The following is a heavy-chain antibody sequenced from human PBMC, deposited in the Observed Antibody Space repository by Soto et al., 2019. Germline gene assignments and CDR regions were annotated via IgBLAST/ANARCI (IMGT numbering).Heavy chain of an antibody. Sequence: QVQLVQSGAEVKKPGSSVKVSCKASGGTFSSYAISWVRQAPGQGLEWMGGIIPISGTANYAQKFQSRVTITADKSTSTAYMELSSLRSEDTAVYYCASLVDIVVVPAAPDVWGQGTTVTVSS. J-gene: IGHJ6*02. CDR2: IIPISGTA. CDR3: ASLVDIVVVPAAPDV. D-gene: IGHD2-2*01. CDR1: GGTFSSYA. V-gene: IGHV1-69*06.